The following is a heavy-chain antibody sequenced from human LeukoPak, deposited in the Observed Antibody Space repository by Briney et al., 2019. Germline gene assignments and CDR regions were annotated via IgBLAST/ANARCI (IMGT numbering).Heavy chain of an antibody. V-gene: IGHV3-9*01. D-gene: IGHD3-22*01. CDR2: ISWNSGSI. CDR1: GFTFDDYA. CDR3: AKAQGSYDGYYYYGMDV. J-gene: IGHJ6*02. Sequence: GRSLRLSCAASGFTFDDYAIHWVRQAPGRGLEWVSGISWNSGSIGYADSVKGRSTISRDNAKNSLYLQMNSLRAEDTALYYCAKAQGSYDGYYYYGMDVWGQGTTVTVSS.